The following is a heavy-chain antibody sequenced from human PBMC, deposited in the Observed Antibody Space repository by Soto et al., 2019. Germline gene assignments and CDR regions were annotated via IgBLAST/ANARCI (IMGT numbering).Heavy chain of an antibody. D-gene: IGHD2-2*01. CDR1: GFSFSSYA. V-gene: IGHV3-23*01. J-gene: IGHJ6*03. CDR2: ISGSGGST. Sequence: PGGSLRLSYAASGFSFSSYAMSWVRQAPGKGLEWVSAISGSGGSTYYADSVKGRFTISRDNSKNTLYLQMNSLRAEDTAVYYCAKGGVPAYYYYMDVWGKGTTVTVSS. CDR3: AKGGVPAYYYYMDV.